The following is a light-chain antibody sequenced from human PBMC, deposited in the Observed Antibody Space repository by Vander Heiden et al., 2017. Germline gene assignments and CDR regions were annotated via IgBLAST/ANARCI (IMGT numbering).Light chain of an antibody. V-gene: IGLV2-14*01. CDR2: EVT. Sequence: QSALTQPASVSGSPGQSITISCTETNSDYVTWYQQPPGKAPTLIIYEVTKRPSGVSNRCSASKSGDTASLTISGLQPEDEADYYCSLFTRSNTWVFGGGTKLTVL. CDR3: SLFTRSNTWV. CDR1: NSDY. J-gene: IGLJ3*02.